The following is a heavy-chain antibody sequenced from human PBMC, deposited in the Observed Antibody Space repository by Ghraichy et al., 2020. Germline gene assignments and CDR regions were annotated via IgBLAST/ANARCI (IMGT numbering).Heavy chain of an antibody. D-gene: IGHD2-21*02. V-gene: IGHV3-21*01. CDR2: ISSSSSYI. Sequence: GESLNISCAASGFTFSSYSMNWVRQAPGKGLEWVSSISSSSSYIYYADSVKGRFTISRDNAKNSLYLQMNSLRAEDTAVYYCARRPCGDCRDYWGQGTLVTVSS. J-gene: IGHJ4*02. CDR1: GFTFSSYS. CDR3: ARRPCGDCRDY.